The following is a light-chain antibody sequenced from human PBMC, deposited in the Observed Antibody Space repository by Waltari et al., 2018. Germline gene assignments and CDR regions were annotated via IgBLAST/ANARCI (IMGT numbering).Light chain of an antibody. CDR3: QQYYSTPLT. V-gene: IGKV4-1*01. J-gene: IGKJ4*01. CDR1: QSVLYSSNNKNY. Sequence: DIVMTQSPDSLAVSLGERASINCKSSQSVLYSSNNKNYLAWYQHKPGQPPKLLIYRASSRESGVPDRFSGSGSGTDFTLTISSLQTEDVAIYYCQQYYSTPLTFGGGTKVEIK. CDR2: RAS.